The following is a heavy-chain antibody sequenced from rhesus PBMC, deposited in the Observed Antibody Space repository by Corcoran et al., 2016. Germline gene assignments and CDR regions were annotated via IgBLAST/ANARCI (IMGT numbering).Heavy chain of an antibody. Sequence: QVQLQESGPGLVKPSENLSLTCAVSGGSIRDYYSWNWIRQPPGKGLEWIGKIYGNSASTYYNPSLKSRVTISKDTSKNQFFLKLSSVTAADTAVYYCARDYYGSGYLDYWGQGVLVTVSS. CDR3: ARDYYGSGYLDY. J-gene: IGHJ4*01. V-gene: IGHV4S9*01. CDR1: GGSIRDYYS. D-gene: IGHD3-28*01. CDR2: IYGNSAST.